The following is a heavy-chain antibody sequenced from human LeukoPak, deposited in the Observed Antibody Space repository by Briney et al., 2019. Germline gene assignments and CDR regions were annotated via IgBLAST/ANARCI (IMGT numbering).Heavy chain of an antibody. Sequence: SETLSLTCTVSGGSISSYYWSWIRQPPGKGLEWIGYIYYSGSTNYNPSLKSRVTISVDTSKNQFSLKLCSVTAADTAVYYCAREDDYGGNTLDYWGQGTLVTVSS. J-gene: IGHJ4*02. CDR1: GGSISSYY. CDR2: IYYSGST. D-gene: IGHD4-23*01. CDR3: AREDDYGGNTLDY. V-gene: IGHV4-59*01.